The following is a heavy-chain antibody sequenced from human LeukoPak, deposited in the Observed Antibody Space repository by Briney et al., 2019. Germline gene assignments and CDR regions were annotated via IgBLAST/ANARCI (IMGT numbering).Heavy chain of an antibody. J-gene: IGHJ6*02. Sequence: AGGSLRLSCAASGFTFSSYSMNWVRQAPGKGLEWVSSISSSSSYIYYADSVKGRFTISRDNAKNSLHLQMNSLRAEDTAVYYCASLEQIFGDYYGMDVWGQGTTVTVSS. D-gene: IGHD3-10*01. CDR2: ISSSSSYI. CDR1: GFTFSSYS. CDR3: ASLEQIFGDYYGMDV. V-gene: IGHV3-21*01.